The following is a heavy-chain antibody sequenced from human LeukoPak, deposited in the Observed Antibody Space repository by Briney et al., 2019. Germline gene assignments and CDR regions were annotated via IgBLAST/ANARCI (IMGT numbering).Heavy chain of an antibody. CDR2: ISSSSSYI. D-gene: IGHD2-21*02. Sequence: TGGSLRLSCAASGFTFSSYSMNWVRQAPGKGLEWVSSISSSSSYIYYADSVKGRFTISRDNAMNSLYLQMNSLRAEDTAVYYFARRVGDYTPGGFDYWAQGTRVTVSS. V-gene: IGHV3-21*01. J-gene: IGHJ4*02. CDR1: GFTFSSYS. CDR3: ARRVGDYTPGGFDY.